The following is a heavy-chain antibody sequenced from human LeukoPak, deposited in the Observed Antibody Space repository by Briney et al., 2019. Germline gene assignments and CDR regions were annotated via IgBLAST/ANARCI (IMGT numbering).Heavy chain of an antibody. D-gene: IGHD2/OR15-2a*01. J-gene: IGHJ4*02. Sequence: SETLSLTCGVSGGSIDITNYWRWVRPPPGKGLEWIGEISHDGTTNYRPSLRSRVAMPFDRANNHFSLRLTSVTAADTAVYYCTRENRPFCPFAFWGQGVLVTVSS. V-gene: IGHV4-4*02. CDR3: TRENRPFCPFAF. CDR2: ISHDGTT. CDR1: GGSIDITNY.